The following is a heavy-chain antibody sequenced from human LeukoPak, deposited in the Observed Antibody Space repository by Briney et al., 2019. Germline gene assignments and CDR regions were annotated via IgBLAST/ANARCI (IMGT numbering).Heavy chain of an antibody. CDR3: TRGGSSWYDVGNWFDP. D-gene: IGHD6-13*01. J-gene: IGHJ5*02. CDR1: GFTFGDYA. Sequence: GRSLRLSCTASGFTFGDYAMSWVRQAPGKGLEWVGFIRSKAYGGTTEYAASVKGRFTISRDDSISIAYPQMNSLKTEDTAVYYCTRGGSSWYDVGNWFDPWGQGTLVTVSS. V-gene: IGHV3-49*04. CDR2: IRSKAYGGTT.